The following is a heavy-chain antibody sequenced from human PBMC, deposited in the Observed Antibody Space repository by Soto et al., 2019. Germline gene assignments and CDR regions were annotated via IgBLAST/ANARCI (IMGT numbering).Heavy chain of an antibody. D-gene: IGHD6-19*01. CDR3: AKDDPIAVAGSWFSDY. Sequence: GGSLRLSCAASGFTFSSYAMSWVRQAPGKGLEWVSAISGSGGSTYYADSVKGRFTISRDNSKNTLYLQMNSLRAEDTAVYYCAKDDPIAVAGSWFSDYWGQGTLVTVSS. CDR1: GFTFSSYA. V-gene: IGHV3-23*01. J-gene: IGHJ4*02. CDR2: ISGSGGST.